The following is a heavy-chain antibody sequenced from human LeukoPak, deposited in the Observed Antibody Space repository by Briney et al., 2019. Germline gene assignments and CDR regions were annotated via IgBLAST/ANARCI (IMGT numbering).Heavy chain of an antibody. J-gene: IGHJ4*02. D-gene: IGHD1-26*01. CDR1: GFTFSNSA. CDR2: ISGSGDKI. Sequence: VGSLRLSCAASGFTFSNSAMTWVRQAPGKGLEWVSAISGSGDKIHYADSVKGRFTISRDNSKNTLYLQMNSLRVEDTAIYYCAKDWSCDYWGQGTLITVSS. V-gene: IGHV3-23*01. CDR3: AKDWSCDY.